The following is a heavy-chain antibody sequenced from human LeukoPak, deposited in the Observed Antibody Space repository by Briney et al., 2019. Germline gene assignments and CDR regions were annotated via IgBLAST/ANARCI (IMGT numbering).Heavy chain of an antibody. CDR1: GYTFTGYY. V-gene: IGHV1-2*02. Sequence: GASVTVSCKASGYTFTGYYMHWVRQAPGQGLEWMGWINPNSGGTNYAQKFQGRVTMTRDTSISTAYMELSRLRSDDTAVYYCARFVDTAMVQVYYFDYWGQGTLVTVSS. D-gene: IGHD5-18*01. CDR3: ARFVDTAMVQVYYFDY. J-gene: IGHJ4*02. CDR2: INPNSGGT.